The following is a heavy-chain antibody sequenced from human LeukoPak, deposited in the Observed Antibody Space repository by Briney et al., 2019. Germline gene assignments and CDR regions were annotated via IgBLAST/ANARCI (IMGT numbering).Heavy chain of an antibody. CDR3: ARSAYSSGWFQIDY. D-gene: IGHD6-19*01. CDR1: GFTLTNYA. CDR2: VGSGSGST. V-gene: IGHV3-23*01. Sequence: PGGSLRLSCAASGFTLTNYAICWVRQAPGKGLEWVSGVGSGSGSTYYAGSVKGRFTASRDNAKNTLYLQMNSLRAEDTAVYYCARSAYSSGWFQIDYWGQGTLVTVSS. J-gene: IGHJ4*02.